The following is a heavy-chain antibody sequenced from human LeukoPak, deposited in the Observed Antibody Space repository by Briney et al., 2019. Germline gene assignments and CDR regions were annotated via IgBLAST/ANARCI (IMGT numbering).Heavy chain of an antibody. D-gene: IGHD7-27*01. CDR3: ANRETAGDAHY. Sequence: PGGSLRLSCAASGFTFSNSDMNWVHQAPGKGLEWVSGVSWNGSRTHYADSVKGRFIISRDNSRNTLYLQTNSLRAEDTAVYYCANRETAGDAHYWGQGTLVTVSS. J-gene: IGHJ4*02. CDR1: GFTFSNSD. CDR2: VSWNGSRT. V-gene: IGHV3-35*01.